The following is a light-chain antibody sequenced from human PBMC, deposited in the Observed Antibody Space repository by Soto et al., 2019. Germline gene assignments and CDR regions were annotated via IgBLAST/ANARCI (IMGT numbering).Light chain of an antibody. J-gene: IGKJ5*01. CDR2: DAS. CDR3: QQHSNWPPIP. CDR1: QSVSSY. V-gene: IGKV3-11*01. Sequence: EIMLTQSPGTLSLSTGERATLSCRASQSVSSYLAWYQQKPGQAPRLLIYDASNRAPGIPARFSGSGSGTDFTLTISSLEPEDFAVYYCQQHSNWPPIPFGQGTRLEIK.